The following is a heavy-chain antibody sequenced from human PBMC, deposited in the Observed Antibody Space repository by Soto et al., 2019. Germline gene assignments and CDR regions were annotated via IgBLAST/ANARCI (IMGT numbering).Heavy chain of an antibody. J-gene: IGHJ3*02. CDR1: GYTFTSYG. D-gene: IGHD2-15*01. Sequence: GASVKVSCKASGYTFTSYGISWVRQAPGQGLEWMGWISAYNGNTNYAQKLQGRVTMTTDTSTSTAYMELRSLRSDDTAVYYCARDGVVVVATTRTFDIWGQGTMVTVSS. CDR2: ISAYNGNT. CDR3: ARDGVVVVATTRTFDI. V-gene: IGHV1-18*01.